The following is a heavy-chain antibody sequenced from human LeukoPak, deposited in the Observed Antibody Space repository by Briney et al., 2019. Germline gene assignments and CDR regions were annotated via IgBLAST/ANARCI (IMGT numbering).Heavy chain of an antibody. J-gene: IGHJ4*02. V-gene: IGHV3-23*01. Sequence: PGGSLRLSCAASGFTFSSYAMSWVRQAPGKGLEWVSAISGSGGNTNYADSVRRRFTISRDNSKNTLYLQMNSLRAEDTAIYYCAKVSWANYFDYWGQGTPVTVSS. D-gene: IGHD6-13*01. CDR2: ISGSGGNT. CDR1: GFTFSSYA. CDR3: AKVSWANYFDY.